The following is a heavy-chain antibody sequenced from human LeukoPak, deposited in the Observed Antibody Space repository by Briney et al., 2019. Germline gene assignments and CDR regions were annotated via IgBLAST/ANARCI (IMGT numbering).Heavy chain of an antibody. J-gene: IGHJ6*02. V-gene: IGHV4-59*01. CDR3: ARVGIAVAGDYYYGMDV. CDR1: GGSISSYY. Sequence: SETLSLTCTVSGGSISSYYWSWIRQPPGKGLEWLGYIYYSGSTNYNPSLKSRVTISVDTSKNQFSLKLSSVTAADTAVYYCARVGIAVAGDYYYGMDVWGQGTTVTVSS. CDR2: IYYSGST. D-gene: IGHD6-19*01.